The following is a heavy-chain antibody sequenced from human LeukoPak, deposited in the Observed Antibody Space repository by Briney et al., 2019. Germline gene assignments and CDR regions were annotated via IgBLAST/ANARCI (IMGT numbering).Heavy chain of an antibody. CDR3: ARHGDSDSDYYYYYYMDV. V-gene: IGHV3-23*01. CDR2: ISGSGGST. Sequence: GGSLRLSCAASGFTFSSYAMSWVRQAPGKGLEWVSAISGSGGSTYYADSVKGRFTISRDNAKNSLYLQMNSLRAEDTAVYYCARHGDSDSDYYYYYYMDVWGKGTTVTVSS. J-gene: IGHJ6*03. D-gene: IGHD4-17*01. CDR1: GFTFSSYA.